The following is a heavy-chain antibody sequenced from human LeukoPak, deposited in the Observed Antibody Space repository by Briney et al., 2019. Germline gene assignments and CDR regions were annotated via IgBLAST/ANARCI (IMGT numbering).Heavy chain of an antibody. CDR3: PNPISGGLAVSADWFVP. CDR2: INDNGVNT. V-gene: IGHV3-23*01. Sequence: GGSLRLSCAASGFAFNFYDMTWVRQAPGKGLQWVSTINDNGVNTYYADSVRGRFTISRDNSKDTLYLKVNTLRAEDTDIYFFPNPISGGLAVSADWFVPCGQGTLFTVSS. D-gene: IGHD6-19*01. J-gene: IGHJ5*02. CDR1: GFAFNFYD.